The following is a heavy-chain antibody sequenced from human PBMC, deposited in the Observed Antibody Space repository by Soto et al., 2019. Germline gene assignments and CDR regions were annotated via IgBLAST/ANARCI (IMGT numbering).Heavy chain of an antibody. Sequence: ASVKVSCKASGYTFTNSGFSWVRQAPGQGLEWVGWIRVNNGDTHYAQKFQGWVTMTRDTSISTAYMELSRLRSDDTAVYYCARVVYYGSGSAGYGMDVWGQGTTVTVSS. CDR3: ARVVYYGSGSAGYGMDV. V-gene: IGHV1-18*01. J-gene: IGHJ6*02. D-gene: IGHD3-10*01. CDR2: IRVNNGDT. CDR1: GYTFTNSG.